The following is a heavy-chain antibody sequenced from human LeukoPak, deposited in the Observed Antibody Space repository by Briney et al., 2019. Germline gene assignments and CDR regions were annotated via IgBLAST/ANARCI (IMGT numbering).Heavy chain of an antibody. CDR1: GFTFSSYA. V-gene: IGHV3-23*01. J-gene: IGHJ5*02. D-gene: IGHD2-2*01. CDR2: ISGSGSST. CDR3: AKDSLVVDPNWFDP. Sequence: GGSLRLSCAASGFTFSSYAMSWVRQSPGRGLDWVSAISGSGSSTYYADSVKGRFTISRDNSKNTLYLQMNSLRAEDTAVYYCAKDSLVVDPNWFDPWGQGTLVTVSS.